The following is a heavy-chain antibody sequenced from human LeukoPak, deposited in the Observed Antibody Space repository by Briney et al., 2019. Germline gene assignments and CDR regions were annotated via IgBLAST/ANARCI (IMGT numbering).Heavy chain of an antibody. CDR2: ISSSSSYI. V-gene: IGHV3-21*01. J-gene: IGHJ4*02. D-gene: IGHD6-19*01. Sequence: GGSLRLSCAASGFTFSSYSMNWVRQAPGKGLEWVSSISSSSSYIYYADSVKGRFTISRDNSNNTLYLQMNSLRAEDTAVYYCAKDHLLYTSGWYPPDYWGQGTLVTVSS. CDR3: AKDHLLYTSGWYPPDY. CDR1: GFTFSSYS.